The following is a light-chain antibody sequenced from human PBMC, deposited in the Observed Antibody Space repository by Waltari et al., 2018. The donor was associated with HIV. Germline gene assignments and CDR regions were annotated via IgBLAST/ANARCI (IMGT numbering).Light chain of an antibody. CDR1: ELANQY. Sequence: SSDLTQARSVSVSPGQTASITCSGHELANQYVHWYREKAGQAPVLVIHRDNERPLGIPERISGSKSGILATLTISGVLAEDEAAYFCQSAGSSGTSVIFGGGTTLTVL. CDR3: QSAGSSGTSVI. CDR2: RDN. V-gene: IGLV3-25*03. J-gene: IGLJ2*01.